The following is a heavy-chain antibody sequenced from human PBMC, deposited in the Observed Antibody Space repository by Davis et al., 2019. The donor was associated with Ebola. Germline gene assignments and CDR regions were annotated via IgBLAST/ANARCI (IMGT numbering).Heavy chain of an antibody. CDR1: GYSFTSYW. CDR2: IYPRDSDT. Sequence: GESLKISCKGSGYSFTSYWIAWVRQMPGKGLEWMGIIYPRDSDTRYSPSFQDQVTISADKSISTAYLQWSSLKASDTAMYYCARGTDGYNPGGYFDSWGQGTLVTVPS. V-gene: IGHV5-51*01. D-gene: IGHD5-24*01. CDR3: ARGTDGYNPGGYFDS. J-gene: IGHJ4*02.